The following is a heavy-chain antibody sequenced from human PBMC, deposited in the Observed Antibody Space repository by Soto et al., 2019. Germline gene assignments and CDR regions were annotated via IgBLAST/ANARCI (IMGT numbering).Heavy chain of an antibody. Sequence: SETLSLTCTVSGESIRSDTDYWAWIRQPPGKGPEWIGSIYYSGSTYYNPSLKSRITISVDTSTSTAYMELRNLRSDDTAVYYCAREYYYGSGPWYWGQGTLDTVSS. CDR3: AREYYYGSGPWY. J-gene: IGHJ4*02. D-gene: IGHD3-10*01. V-gene: IGHV4-39*02. CDR2: IYYSGST. CDR1: GESIRSDTDY.